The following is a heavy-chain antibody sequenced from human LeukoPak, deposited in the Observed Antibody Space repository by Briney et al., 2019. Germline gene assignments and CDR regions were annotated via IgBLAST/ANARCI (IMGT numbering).Heavy chain of an antibody. CDR3: AKGYGAYGPYYFDY. V-gene: IGHV3-23*01. Sequence: GGSLRLSCAASGFTFSSYWMSWVRQAPGKGLEWVSGIGGSGGSTYHADSVKGRSTISRDNSKNTLYLQVSSLRAEDTAVYYCAKGYGAYGPYYFDYWGQGTLVTVSS. J-gene: IGHJ4*02. CDR1: GFTFSSYW. D-gene: IGHD4-17*01. CDR2: IGGSGGST.